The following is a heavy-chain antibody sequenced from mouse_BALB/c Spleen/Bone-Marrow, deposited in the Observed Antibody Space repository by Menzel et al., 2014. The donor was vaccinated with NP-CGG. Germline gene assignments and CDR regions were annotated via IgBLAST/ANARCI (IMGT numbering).Heavy chain of an antibody. J-gene: IGHJ3*01. Sequence: EVQLVESGGGLVEPGGSLKLSCAASGFTLSTYAMSWVRQTPEKRLEWVASISSGGAIYYVDSLKGRFTISRDNARNILYLQMNSLRSEDTAMYYCARGPSSLMAWFAYWGQGTLVTVSA. D-gene: IGHD2-3*01. CDR2: ISSGGAI. CDR1: GFTLSTYA. CDR3: ARGPSSLMAWFAY. V-gene: IGHV5-6-5*01.